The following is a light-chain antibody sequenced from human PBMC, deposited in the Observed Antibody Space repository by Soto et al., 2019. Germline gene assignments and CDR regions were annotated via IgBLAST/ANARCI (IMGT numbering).Light chain of an antibody. J-gene: IGLJ1*01. Sequence: QSALTQPASVSGSPGQSITISCTGSDRDIGAYDYVSWYQQHPGKAPKLLIYGVKNRPSGVSYRFSASKSAFTASLTISGLQAEDEAHYYCSSYTTSYFYVFGPGNKVTVL. CDR1: DRDIGAYDY. CDR3: SSYTTSYFYV. CDR2: GVK. V-gene: IGLV2-14*01.